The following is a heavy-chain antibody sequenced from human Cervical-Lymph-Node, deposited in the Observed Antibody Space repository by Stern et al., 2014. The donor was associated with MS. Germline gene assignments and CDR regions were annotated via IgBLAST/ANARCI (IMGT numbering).Heavy chain of an antibody. J-gene: IGHJ6*02. CDR1: GGTFSSYA. CDR2: VIPIFGTA. CDR3: ASSVGELTPEAV. D-gene: IGHD3-10*01. V-gene: IGHV1-69*01. Sequence: QLVQSGAEVKKPGSSVRVSCKASGGTFSSYAISWVRQAPGQGLEWMGGVIPIFGTANYAQKFQGRVTITADDSTSTAYMEVSSLRSEDTAVYYCASSVGELTPEAVWGQGTTVTVFS.